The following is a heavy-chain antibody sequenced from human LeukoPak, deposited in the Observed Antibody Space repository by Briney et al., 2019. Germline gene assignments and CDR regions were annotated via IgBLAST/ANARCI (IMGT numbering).Heavy chain of an antibody. Sequence: PSETLSFTCTVSGVSISSYYWSWIRQPPGKGLEWIGYIHYSGSTNYNPSLKSRVTISLDTSRNQFSLKLNSVTAADTAVYYCAKSNGYGLVDIWGQGTMVTVSS. J-gene: IGHJ3*02. CDR2: IHYSGST. D-gene: IGHD3-10*01. CDR3: AKSNGYGLVDI. V-gene: IGHV4-59*12. CDR1: GVSISSYY.